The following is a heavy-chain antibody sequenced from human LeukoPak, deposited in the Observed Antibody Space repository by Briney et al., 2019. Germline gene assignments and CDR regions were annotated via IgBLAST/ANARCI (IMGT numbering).Heavy chain of an antibody. J-gene: IGHJ4*02. D-gene: IGHD2-21*01. CDR3: AKDERLNCGGDCYSGYYFDY. Sequence: GGSLRLSCAASGFTFSSHGMHWVRQAPGKGLEWVAFIRYDGSNKYYADSVKGRFTISRDNSKNTLYLQMNSLRAEDTAVYYCAKDERLNCGGDCYSGYYFDYWGQGTLVTVSS. CDR1: GFTFSSHG. V-gene: IGHV3-30*02. CDR2: IRYDGSNK.